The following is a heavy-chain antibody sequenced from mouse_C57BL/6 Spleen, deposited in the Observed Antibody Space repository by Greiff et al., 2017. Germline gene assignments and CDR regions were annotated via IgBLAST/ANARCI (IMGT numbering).Heavy chain of an antibody. Sequence: QVQLKQPGTELVKPGASVKLSCKASGYTFTSYWMHWVKQRPGHGLEWIGNINPSNGGTNYNEKFKSKATLTVDKSSSTAYMQLSSLTSEDSAVYYCAGGDGYYSYFDYWGQGTTLTVSS. J-gene: IGHJ2*01. CDR2: INPSNGGT. D-gene: IGHD2-3*01. V-gene: IGHV1-53*01. CDR1: GYTFTSYW. CDR3: AGGDGYYSYFDY.